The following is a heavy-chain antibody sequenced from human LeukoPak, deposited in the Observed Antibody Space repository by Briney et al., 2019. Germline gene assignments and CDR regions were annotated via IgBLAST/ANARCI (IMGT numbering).Heavy chain of an antibody. CDR2: ISYDGSNK. D-gene: IGHD6-19*01. CDR3: ARDPIAVADEYYFDY. CDR1: GFTLSSYA. Sequence: GRSLRLSCAASGFTLSSYAMHWVRQAPGKGLEWVAVISYDGSNKYYADSVKGRFTISRDNSKNSLYLQMNSLRAEDTAVYYCARDPIAVADEYYFDYWGQGTLVTVSS. J-gene: IGHJ4*02. V-gene: IGHV3-30-3*01.